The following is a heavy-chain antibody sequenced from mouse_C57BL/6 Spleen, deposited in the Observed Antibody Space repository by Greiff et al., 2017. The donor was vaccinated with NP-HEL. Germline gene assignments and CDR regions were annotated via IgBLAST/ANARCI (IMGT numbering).Heavy chain of an antibody. V-gene: IGHV1-72*01. CDR3: ARRHYYGSSYEGAMDY. CDR1: GYTFTSYW. Sequence: QVQLQQPGAELVKPGASVKLSCKASGYTFTSYWMHWVKQRPGRGLERIGRIDPNSGGTKYNEKFKSKATLTVDKPSSTAYMQLSSLTSEDSAVYYCARRHYYGSSYEGAMDYWGQGTSVTVSS. J-gene: IGHJ4*01. CDR2: IDPNSGGT. D-gene: IGHD1-1*01.